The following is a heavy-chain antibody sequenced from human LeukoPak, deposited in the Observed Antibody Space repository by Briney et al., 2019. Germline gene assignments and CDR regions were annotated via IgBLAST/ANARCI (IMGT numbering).Heavy chain of an antibody. J-gene: IGHJ3*02. CDR2: IYYSGST. Sequence: SETLSLTCTVSGGSISSYYWSWIRQPPGKGLEWIGYIYYSGSTNYNPSLKSRVTISVDTSKNQFSLKLSSVTAADTAVYYCARRVGAIWSSAAGAFDIWGQGTMVTVSS. CDR3: ARRVGAIWSSAAGAFDI. D-gene: IGHD1-26*01. V-gene: IGHV4-59*08. CDR1: GGSISSYY.